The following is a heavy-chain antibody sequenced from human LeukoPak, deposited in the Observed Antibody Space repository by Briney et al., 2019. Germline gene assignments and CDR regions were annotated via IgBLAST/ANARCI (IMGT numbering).Heavy chain of an antibody. D-gene: IGHD4-23*01. CDR1: GCTFSDCY. Sequence: ASVKVSCKASGCTFSDCYIHWVRQAPGQGLEGMGWINPNSGGTNYAQSFQGRVTMTRDTSISTAYLDLTGLKYDDTAVYYCARDVGGNADFDYWGQGTLVTVSS. J-gene: IGHJ4*02. CDR3: ARDVGGNADFDY. CDR2: INPNSGGT. V-gene: IGHV1-2*02.